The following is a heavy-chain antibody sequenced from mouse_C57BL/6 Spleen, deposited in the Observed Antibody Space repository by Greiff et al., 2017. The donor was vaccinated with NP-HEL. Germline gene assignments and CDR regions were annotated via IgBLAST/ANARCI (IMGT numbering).Heavy chain of an antibody. D-gene: IGHD2-3*01. J-gene: IGHJ2*01. Sequence: EVKLMESEGGLVQPGSSMKLSCTASGFTFSDYYMAWVRQVPEKGLEWVANINYDGSSTYYLDSLKSRFIISRDNAKNILYLQMSSLKSEDTATYYCAREVDDGYYFDYWGQGTTLTVSS. V-gene: IGHV5-16*01. CDR2: INYDGSST. CDR1: GFTFSDYY. CDR3: AREVDDGYYFDY.